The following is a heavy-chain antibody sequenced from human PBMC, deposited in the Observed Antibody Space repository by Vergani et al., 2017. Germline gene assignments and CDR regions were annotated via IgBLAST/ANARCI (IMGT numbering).Heavy chain of an antibody. D-gene: IGHD2-21*02. V-gene: IGHV3-21*01. Sequence: LQLVESGGGVVQPGRSLRLSCAASGFTFSSYSMNWVRQAPGKGLEWVSSISSSSSYIYYADSVKGRFTISRDNAKNSLYLQMNSLRAEDTAVYYCARDRGGDCYSCWGQGTLVTVSS. CDR3: ARDRGGDCYSC. CDR1: GFTFSSYS. J-gene: IGHJ4*02. CDR2: ISSSSSYI.